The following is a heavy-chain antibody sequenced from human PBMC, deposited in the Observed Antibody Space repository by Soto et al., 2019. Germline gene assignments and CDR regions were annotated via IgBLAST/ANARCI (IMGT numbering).Heavy chain of an antibody. J-gene: IGHJ4*02. CDR2: INREGSST. Sequence: EVQLVESGGGLVQPGGSLRLSCAASGFTFNNYWMHWVRQAPGKGLVWVSRINREGSSTSYVDSVKGRCTISRDNAKNTLYLQMNSLRAEYTAVYYSAREIMTPVAIDYWGQGTLVTVSS. V-gene: IGHV3-74*01. CDR3: AREIMTPVAIDY. D-gene: IGHD4-17*01. CDR1: GFTFNNYW.